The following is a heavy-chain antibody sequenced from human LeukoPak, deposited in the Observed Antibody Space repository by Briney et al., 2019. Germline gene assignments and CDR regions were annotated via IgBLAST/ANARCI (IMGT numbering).Heavy chain of an antibody. CDR1: GITLSNYG. CDR2: LSGSAGGT. D-gene: IGHD3-16*02. V-gene: IGHV3-23*01. J-gene: IGHJ4*02. CDR3: AKRGVVVRVFLVGFHKEAYYFDS. Sequence: GGSLRLSCGVSGITLSNYGMSWIRQAPGKGLEWVAGLSGSAGGTNYADSVKGRFTISRDNSKNTLFLQMDRLRAEDTAVYFCAKRGVVVRVFLVGFHKEAYYFDSWGQGAQVTVSS.